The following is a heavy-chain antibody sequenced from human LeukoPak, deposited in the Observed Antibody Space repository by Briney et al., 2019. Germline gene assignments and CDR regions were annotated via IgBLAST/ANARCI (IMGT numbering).Heavy chain of an antibody. CDR3: ARTLTPLRTGFDY. CDR2: IYHSGST. CDR1: GFTFSTYW. J-gene: IGHJ4*02. V-gene: IGHV4-38-2*01. Sequence: KPGGSLRLSCAASGFTFSTYWMTWVRQAPGKGLEWIGSIYHSGSTYCNPSLKSRVSISVDTSKNQFSLRLSSVTAADTAVYYCARTLTPLRTGFDYWGRGTLVTVSS. D-gene: IGHD4-11*01.